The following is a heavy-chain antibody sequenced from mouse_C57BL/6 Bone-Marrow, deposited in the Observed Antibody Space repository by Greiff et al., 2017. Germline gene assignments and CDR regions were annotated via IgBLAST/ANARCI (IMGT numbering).Heavy chain of an antibody. CDR1: GFSLTSYG. CDR3: AKTHYYGHWYFDV. CDR2: IWRGGST. D-gene: IGHD1-1*01. Sequence: VQLKESGPGLVQPSQSLSITCTVSGFSLTSYGVHWVRQSPGKGLEWLGVIWRGGSTDYNAAFMSRLSITKDTSKSQVFFKMNSLQADDTAIYYCAKTHYYGHWYFDVWGTGTTVTVSS. J-gene: IGHJ1*03. V-gene: IGHV2-5*01.